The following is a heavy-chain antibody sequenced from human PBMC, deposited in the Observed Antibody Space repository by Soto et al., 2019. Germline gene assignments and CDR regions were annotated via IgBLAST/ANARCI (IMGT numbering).Heavy chain of an antibody. J-gene: IGHJ6*04. CDR2: INKDGSEK. Sequence: EVQVVESGGGLVQPGGSLRLSCAASGFTFSTYWMTWVRQAPGKGLEWVANINKDGSEKSYVDSVKGRFTISRDNAKSSLYLQMNSLIAEDTAVYYCVREIASRLWGKGTTVIVSS. D-gene: IGHD6-13*01. CDR3: VREIASRL. CDR1: GFTFSTYW. V-gene: IGHV3-7*01.